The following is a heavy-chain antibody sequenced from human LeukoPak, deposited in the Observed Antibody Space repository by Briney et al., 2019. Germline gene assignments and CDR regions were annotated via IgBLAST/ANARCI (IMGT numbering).Heavy chain of an antibody. CDR1: GGSISSSSYF. CDR3: ARKHAVFGVVIIPGNVDY. D-gene: IGHD3-3*01. Sequence: SETLSLTCTVSGGSISSSSYFWGWIRQPPGKGLEWIGSIYYTGSTYYNPSLKSRVTISVDTSNNQFSLKLCSVTAADTAVYYCARKHAVFGVVIIPGNVDYWGQGTLVTVSS. J-gene: IGHJ4*02. CDR2: IYYTGST. V-gene: IGHV4-39*01.